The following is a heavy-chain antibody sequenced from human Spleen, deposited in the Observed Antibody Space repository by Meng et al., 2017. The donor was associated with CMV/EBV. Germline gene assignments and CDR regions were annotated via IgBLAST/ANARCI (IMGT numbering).Heavy chain of an antibody. CDR2: ISSGGNTK. J-gene: IGHJ4*02. Sequence: GGSLRLSCAVSGFTFSSYNMNWVRQAPGKGLEWVSYISSGGNTKYYADSVKGRFTISRNNAKNSLYLQMDSLRAEDTAVYYCARVTPLVRNTESYFDFWGQGTLVTVSS. CDR3: ARVTPLVRNTESYFDF. V-gene: IGHV3-48*03. D-gene: IGHD3-16*02. CDR1: GFTFSSYN.